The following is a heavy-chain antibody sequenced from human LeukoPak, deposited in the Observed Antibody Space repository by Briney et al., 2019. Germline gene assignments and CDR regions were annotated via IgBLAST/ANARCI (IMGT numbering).Heavy chain of an antibody. V-gene: IGHV3-53*01. CDR2: IYNDGST. D-gene: IGHD6-13*01. Sequence: GGSLRLSCAASGFSVSTDHMSWVRQAPGKGLEWVSVIYNDGSTYYADSVKGRFTISRDNSKNTLYLQMNSLRAEDTAVYYCARGPEDSSSWCLTLSPYYYYMDVWGKGTTVTVSS. CDR1: GFSVSTDH. CDR3: ARGPEDSSSWCLTLSPYYYYMDV. J-gene: IGHJ6*03.